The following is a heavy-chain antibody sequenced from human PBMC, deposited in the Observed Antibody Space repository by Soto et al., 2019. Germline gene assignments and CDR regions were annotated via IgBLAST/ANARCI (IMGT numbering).Heavy chain of an antibody. CDR2: INHSGST. Sequence: QVQLQQWGAGLLKPSETLSLTCAVYGGSFSGYYWSWIRQPPGKGLEWIGEINHSGSTNYNPSLKSRVTISVDTSKNQCSLKLSSVTAADTAVYYCARAYSSSWYGGADYWGQGTLVTVSS. J-gene: IGHJ4*02. D-gene: IGHD6-13*01. CDR1: GGSFSGYY. CDR3: ARAYSSSWYGGADY. V-gene: IGHV4-34*01.